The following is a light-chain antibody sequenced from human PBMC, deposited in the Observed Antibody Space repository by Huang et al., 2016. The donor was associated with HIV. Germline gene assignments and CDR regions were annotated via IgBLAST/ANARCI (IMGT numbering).Light chain of an antibody. CDR2: KAS. CDR3: QQYSSYPWT. Sequence: DIQMTQSPSALSASVGDRVSVTCRSSQTINSWLAWYQQKPGRAPKLLVYKASTLESGVPSRFSGSGSGTQFTLTVSGLQPDDVATYDCQQYSSYPWT. J-gene: IGKJ1*01. CDR1: QTINSW. V-gene: IGKV1-5*03.